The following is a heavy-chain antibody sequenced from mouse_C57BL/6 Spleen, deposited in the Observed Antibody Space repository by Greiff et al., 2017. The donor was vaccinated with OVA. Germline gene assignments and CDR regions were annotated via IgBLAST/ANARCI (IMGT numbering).Heavy chain of an antibody. Sequence: QVQLQQSGPELVKPGASVKLSCKASGYTFTSYDINWVKQRPGQGLEWIGWIYPRDGSTKYNEKFKGKATLTVDTSSSTAYMELHSLTSEDSAVYFCARNYDSSYGYFDVWGTGTTVTVSS. V-gene: IGHV1-85*01. CDR2: IYPRDGST. CDR1: GYTFTSYD. CDR3: ARNYDSSYGYFDV. D-gene: IGHD1-1*01. J-gene: IGHJ1*03.